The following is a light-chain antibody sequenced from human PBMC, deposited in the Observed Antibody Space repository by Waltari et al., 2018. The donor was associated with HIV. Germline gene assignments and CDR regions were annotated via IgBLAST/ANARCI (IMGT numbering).Light chain of an antibody. Sequence: PGVGASVDCRASQTLSNSRLAWYQQKPGQAPRLLIYDSSTRATGIPDTLSDVRPVLFLTLTISSLQPEDFAVYYCQQYYFSPRTFGQGTKVEFK. V-gene: IGKV3-20*01. J-gene: IGKJ1*01. CDR1: QTLSNSR. CDR2: DSS. CDR3: QQYYFSPRT.